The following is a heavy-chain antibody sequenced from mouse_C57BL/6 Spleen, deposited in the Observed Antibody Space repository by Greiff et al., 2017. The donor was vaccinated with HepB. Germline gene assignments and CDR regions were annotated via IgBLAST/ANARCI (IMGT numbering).Heavy chain of an antibody. V-gene: IGHV5-6*01. Sequence: EVQRVESGGDLVKPGGSLKLSCAASGFTFSSYGMSWVRQTPDKRLEWVATISSGGSYTYYPDSVKGRFTISRDNAKNTLYLQMSSLKSEDTAMYYCARQPLITTVVATDWYFDVWGTGTTVTVSS. CDR2: ISSGGSYT. CDR1: GFTFSSYG. D-gene: IGHD1-1*01. J-gene: IGHJ1*03. CDR3: ARQPLITTVVATDWYFDV.